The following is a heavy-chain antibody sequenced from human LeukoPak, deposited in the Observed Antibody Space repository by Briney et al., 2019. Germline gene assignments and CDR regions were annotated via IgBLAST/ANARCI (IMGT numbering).Heavy chain of an antibody. V-gene: IGHV3-48*03. CDR3: AELGITMIGGV. Sequence: GGSLRLSCAASGFTFSTYAMHWVRQAPGKGLEWVSYISSSGSTIYYADSVKGRFTISRDNAKNSLYLQMNSLRAEDTAVYYCAELGITMIGGVWGKGTTVTVSS. J-gene: IGHJ6*04. CDR1: GFTFSTYA. D-gene: IGHD3-10*02. CDR2: ISSSGSTI.